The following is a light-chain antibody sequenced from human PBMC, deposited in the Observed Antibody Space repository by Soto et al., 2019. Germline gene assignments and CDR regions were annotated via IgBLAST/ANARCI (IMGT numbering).Light chain of an antibody. CDR3: SSYASSGTQV. CDR2: EVS. V-gene: IGLV2-14*01. Sequence: QSALTQPASVSGSPGQSITISCTGTSSDVGAYRFVSWYQHHPGKAPKLMIYEVSNRPSGISNRFSGFKSGNTASLTISGLQAEDEADYYCSSYASSGTQVFGGGTKVTVL. CDR1: SSDVGAYRF. J-gene: IGLJ3*02.